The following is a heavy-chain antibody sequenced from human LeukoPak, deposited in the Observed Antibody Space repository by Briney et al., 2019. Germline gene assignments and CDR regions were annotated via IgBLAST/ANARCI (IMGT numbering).Heavy chain of an antibody. Sequence: SETLSLTCTVSGGSISSSSYYWSWIRQPPGKGLEWIGYVYYSGSTNYNPSLKSRVTISVDTSKNQFSLKLSSVTAADTAVYYCARPHSSGWYGGFDIWGQGTMVTVSS. CDR2: VYYSGST. D-gene: IGHD6-19*01. CDR3: ARPHSSGWYGGFDI. V-gene: IGHV4-61*05. J-gene: IGHJ3*02. CDR1: GGSISSSSYY.